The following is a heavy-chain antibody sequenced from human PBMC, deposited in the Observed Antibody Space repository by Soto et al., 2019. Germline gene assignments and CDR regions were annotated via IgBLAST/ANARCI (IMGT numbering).Heavy chain of an antibody. CDR2: IYYIGTT. Sequence: QVQLQESGPGLVKPSETLSLTCSVSDGSVNTGNYYWSWIRQPPGKGLEWIGHIYYIGTTNYNPSLKSRVTISVDTSKNQFSLKVTSVTAADTAVYFCAREAKQLSRYGGDFDYWGQGILVTVSS. J-gene: IGHJ4*02. D-gene: IGHD3-16*01. V-gene: IGHV4-61*01. CDR1: DGSVNTGNYY. CDR3: AREAKQLSRYGGDFDY.